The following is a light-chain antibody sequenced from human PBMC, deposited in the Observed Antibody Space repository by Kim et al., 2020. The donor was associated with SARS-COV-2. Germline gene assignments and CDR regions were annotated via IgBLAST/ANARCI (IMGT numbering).Light chain of an antibody. V-gene: IGLV10-54*01. CDR3: SAWDSSLNAWV. J-gene: IGLJ3*02. Sequence: RHNPTLTCTGNNNKYGDQRAALLQQHQGPPHKLLSYRNNSRPSGISDRVSASRSENTASLTIAGLQPEDEADYYCSAWDSSLNAWVFGGGTQLTVL. CDR2: RNN. CDR1: NNKYGDQR.